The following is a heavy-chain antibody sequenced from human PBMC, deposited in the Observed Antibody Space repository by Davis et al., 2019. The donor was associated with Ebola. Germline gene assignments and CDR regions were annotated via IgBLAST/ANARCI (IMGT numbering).Heavy chain of an antibody. CDR3: VRDPNALDY. D-gene: IGHD2-8*01. Sequence: GESLKISCAASGFTFSRYWMHWVRQAPGKGLEWVSYIRSSGTTIHYAASVRGRFTISRDDAKNSLFLQMDSLRAEDTAIYYCVRDPNALDYWGQGTLVTVSS. CDR2: IRSSGTTI. V-gene: IGHV3-48*01. CDR1: GFTFSRYW. J-gene: IGHJ4*02.